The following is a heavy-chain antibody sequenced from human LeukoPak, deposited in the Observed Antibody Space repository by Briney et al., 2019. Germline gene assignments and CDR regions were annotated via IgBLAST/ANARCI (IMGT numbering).Heavy chain of an antibody. V-gene: IGHV3-33*01. CDR3: ARDTYDDYVPLDY. Sequence: AGGFLRLSCAGSGFTLSSYGMHWGRQGPGQGLGWGAVIWYDGSNKYYADSVKGRFTISRDNSKNTLYLQMNSLRAEDTAVYYCARDTYDDYVPLDYWGQGTLVTVSS. CDR1: GFTLSSYG. J-gene: IGHJ4*02. D-gene: IGHD4-17*01. CDR2: IWYDGSNK.